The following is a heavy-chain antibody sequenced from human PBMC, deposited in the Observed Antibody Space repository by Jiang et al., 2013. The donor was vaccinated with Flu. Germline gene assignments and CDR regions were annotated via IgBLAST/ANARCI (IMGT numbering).Heavy chain of an antibody. J-gene: IGHJ4*02. V-gene: IGHV4-39*01. CDR3: ARQENAMVPFDY. D-gene: IGHD5-18*01. CDR1: GGSISSSSYY. CDR2: IYYSGST. Sequence: PGLVKPSETLSLTCTVSGGSISSSSYYWGWIRQPPGKGLEWIGSIYYSGSTNYNPSLKSRVTISVDTSKNQFSLKLSSVTAADTAVYYCARQENAMVPFDYWGQGTLVTVSS.